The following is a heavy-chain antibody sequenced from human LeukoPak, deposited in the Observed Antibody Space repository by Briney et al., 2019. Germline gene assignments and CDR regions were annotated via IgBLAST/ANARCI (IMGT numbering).Heavy chain of an antibody. CDR3: ARDKSIEVSSSRDY. CDR1: GYTFTSYG. Sequence: ASVKVSCKASGYTFTSYGISWVRQAPAQGLEWMGWISAYNGNTNYAQKLQGRVTMTTDTSTSTAYMQLRSLRSDDTAVYYCARDKSIEVSSSRDYWGQGTLVTVSS. J-gene: IGHJ4*02. CDR2: ISAYNGNT. V-gene: IGHV1-18*04. D-gene: IGHD6-13*01.